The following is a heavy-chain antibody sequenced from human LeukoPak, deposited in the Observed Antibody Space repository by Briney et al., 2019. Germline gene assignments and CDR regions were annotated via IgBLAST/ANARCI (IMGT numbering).Heavy chain of an antibody. CDR2: IWYDGSNK. D-gene: IGHD3-22*01. CDR3: AKDLSNTMIHHY. J-gene: IGHJ4*02. V-gene: IGHV3-33*06. Sequence: PGRSLRLSCAASGFTFSSYGMHWVRQAPGKGLEWVAVIWYDGSNKYYADSVKGRFTISRDNSKNTLYLQMNSLRAEDTAVYYCAKDLSNTMIHHYWGQGTLVTVSS. CDR1: GFTFSSYG.